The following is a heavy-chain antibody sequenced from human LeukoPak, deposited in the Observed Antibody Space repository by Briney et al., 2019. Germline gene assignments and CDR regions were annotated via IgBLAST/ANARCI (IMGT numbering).Heavy chain of an antibody. D-gene: IGHD1/OR15-1a*01. Sequence: ASVKVSCKASGYTFTGYYMHWVRQAPGQGLEWMGWINPNSGGTNYAQKFQGRVTMTRDTSISTAYMELSRLRSDDTAVYYCARGNWNRGYDYYMDVWGKGTTVTVSS. V-gene: IGHV1-2*02. CDR1: GYTFTGYY. CDR3: ARGNWNRGYDYYMDV. J-gene: IGHJ6*03. CDR2: INPNSGGT.